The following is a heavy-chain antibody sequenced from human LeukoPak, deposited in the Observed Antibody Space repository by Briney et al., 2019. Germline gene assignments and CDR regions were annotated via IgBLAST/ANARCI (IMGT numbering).Heavy chain of an antibody. J-gene: IGHJ4*02. CDR3: ARRGYYDSSGYDY. Sequence: GGSLRLSCAASGFTFSSYWMSWVRQTPGKGLEWVANIKQDGSEKYYVDSVKGRFTISRDNAKNSLYLQMNSLRAEDTAIYYCARRGYYDSSGYDYWGQGTRVTVSS. CDR1: GFTFSSYW. D-gene: IGHD3-22*01. V-gene: IGHV3-7*01. CDR2: IKQDGSEK.